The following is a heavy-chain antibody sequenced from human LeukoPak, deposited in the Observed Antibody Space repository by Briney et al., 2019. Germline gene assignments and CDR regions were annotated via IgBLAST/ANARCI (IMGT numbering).Heavy chain of an antibody. V-gene: IGHV4-59*01. CDR2: IYYSGST. J-gene: IGHJ5*02. D-gene: IGHD2-2*01. CDR1: GGSISSYY. CDR3: ARGGYGSSSHNWFDP. Sequence: PSETLSLTCTVSGGSISSYYWSWIRQPPGKGLEWIGYIYYSGSTNYNPSLKSRVTISVDTSKNQFSLKLSSVTAADTPVYYCARGGYGSSSHNWFDPWGQGTLVTVSS.